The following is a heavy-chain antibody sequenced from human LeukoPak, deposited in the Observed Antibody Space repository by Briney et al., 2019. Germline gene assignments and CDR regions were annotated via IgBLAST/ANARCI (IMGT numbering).Heavy chain of an antibody. J-gene: IGHJ6*02. CDR2: ISHSGTST. CDR3: ARASPYSHYYGMGV. Sequence: GGSLRLSCVASGFTFSDYFMSWIRQVPGKGLEWVSYISHSGTSTYYADSVKGRFTISRDNAKTSLFLQMNSLSAEDTATYYCARASPYSHYYGMGVWGQGTTVTVSS. CDR1: GFTFSDYF. V-gene: IGHV3-11*01.